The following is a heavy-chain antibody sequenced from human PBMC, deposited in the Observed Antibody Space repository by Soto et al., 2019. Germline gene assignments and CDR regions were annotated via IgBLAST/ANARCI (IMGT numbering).Heavy chain of an antibody. CDR3: ARDRAATPVLRFLEWLQTGYYGMDV. CDR2: INPNSGGT. J-gene: IGHJ6*02. D-gene: IGHD3-3*01. CDR1: GYTFTGYY. Sequence: GASVKVSCKASGYTFTGYYMHWVRQAPGQGLEWMGWINPNSGGTNYAQKFQGWVTMTRDTSISTAYMELSRLRSDDTAVYYCARDRAATPVLRFLEWLQTGYYGMDVWGQGTTVTVS. V-gene: IGHV1-2*04.